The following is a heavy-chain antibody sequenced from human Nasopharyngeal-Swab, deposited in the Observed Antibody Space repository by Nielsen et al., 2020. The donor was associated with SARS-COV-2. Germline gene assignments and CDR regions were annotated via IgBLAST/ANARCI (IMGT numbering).Heavy chain of an antibody. Sequence: GGSLRLSCAASGFTFSSYAMHWVRQAPGKGLEWVAVISYDGSNKYYADSVKGRFTISRDNSKNTLYLQMNSLRAEDTAVYYCALNLEIVGATTYYFDYWSQGTLVTVSS. D-gene: IGHD1-26*01. CDR2: ISYDGSNK. CDR1: GFTFSSYA. CDR3: ALNLEIVGATTYYFDY. J-gene: IGHJ4*02. V-gene: IGHV3-30-3*01.